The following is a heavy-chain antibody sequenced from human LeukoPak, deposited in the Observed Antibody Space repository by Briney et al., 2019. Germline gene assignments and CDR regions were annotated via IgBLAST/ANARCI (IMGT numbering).Heavy chain of an antibody. CDR2: IKQDGSEK. D-gene: IGHD3-3*01. CDR3: ARHVLKTIFGVVIPRAFDI. CDR1: GFTFSSYW. J-gene: IGHJ3*02. Sequence: PGGPLRLSCAASGFTFSSYWMSWVRQAPGKGLEWVANIKQDGSEKYYVDSVKGRFTISRDNAKNSLYLQMNSLRAEDTAVYYCARHVLKTIFGVVIPRAFDIWGQGTMVTVSS. V-gene: IGHV3-7*01.